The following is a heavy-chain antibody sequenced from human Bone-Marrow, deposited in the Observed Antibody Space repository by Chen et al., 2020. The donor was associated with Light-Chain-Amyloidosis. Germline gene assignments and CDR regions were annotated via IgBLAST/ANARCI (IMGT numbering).Heavy chain of an antibody. D-gene: IGHD3-10*01. J-gene: IGHJ4*02. V-gene: IGHV1-2*06. CDR3: ATAPSYWYGD. CDR1: GYTFTGYY. CDR2: IDPKSGDT. Sequence: QVQLVQSGSEVKKPGASVTVSCRASGYTFTGYYIHWVRQAPGQGLEWMGRIDPKSGDTNYAQKFQGRGTMTGDATITAAHMELTNLRYDDTAVYYCATAPSYWYGDWGQGTLVTVSS.